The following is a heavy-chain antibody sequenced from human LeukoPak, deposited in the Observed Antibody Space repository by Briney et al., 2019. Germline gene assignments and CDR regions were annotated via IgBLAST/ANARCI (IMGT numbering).Heavy chain of an antibody. CDR2: ISAYNGNT. Sequence: ASVKVSCKASGYTFTSYDINWVRQATGQGLEWMGWISAYNGNTNYAQKLQGRVTMTTDTSTSTAYMELRSLRSDDTAVYYCARPNRDGYNYLDAFDIWGQGTMVTVSS. J-gene: IGHJ3*02. V-gene: IGHV1-18*01. D-gene: IGHD5-12*01. CDR1: GYTFTSYD. CDR3: ARPNRDGYNYLDAFDI.